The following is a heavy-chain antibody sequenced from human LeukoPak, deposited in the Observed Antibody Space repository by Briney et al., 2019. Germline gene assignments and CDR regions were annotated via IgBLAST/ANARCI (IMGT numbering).Heavy chain of an antibody. CDR1: GFTFSSYS. CDR3: ARDPFRRITMVRDAFDI. D-gene: IGHD3-10*01. J-gene: IGHJ3*02. V-gene: IGHV3-48*01. Sequence: GGSLRLSCAASGFTFSSYSMNWVRQAPGKGLEWVSYISSSSSTLYYADSVKGRFTISRDNAKNSLYLQMNSLRAEDTAVYYRARDPFRRITMVRDAFDIWGQGTMVTVSS. CDR2: ISSSSSTL.